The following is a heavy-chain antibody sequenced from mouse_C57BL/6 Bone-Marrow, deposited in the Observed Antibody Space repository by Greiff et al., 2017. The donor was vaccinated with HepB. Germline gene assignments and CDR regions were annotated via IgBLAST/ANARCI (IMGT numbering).Heavy chain of an antibody. V-gene: IGHV1-82*01. CDR1: GYAFSSSW. CDR3: ARFHRFGS. Sequence: QVQLQQSGPELVKPGASVKISCKASGYAFSSSWMNGVKQRPGKGLEWIGRIYPGDGDTNYNGKFKGKATLTADKSSSTAYMQLSSLTSEDSAVYFCARFHRFGSWCQGTPLTVSS. CDR2: IYPGDGDT. J-gene: IGHJ2*01.